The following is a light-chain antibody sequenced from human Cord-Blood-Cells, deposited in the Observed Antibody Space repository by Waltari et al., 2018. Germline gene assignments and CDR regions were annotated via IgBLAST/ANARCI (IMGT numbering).Light chain of an antibody. CDR3: CSYAGSSTLV. CDR1: SRAVGGFNL. J-gene: IGLJ2*01. Sequence: QSAPTQPAPVSGSPGQSITISCTGTSRAVGGFNLFSWYQQHPGKAPKLMIYEVSKRPSGVSNRFSGSKSGNTASLTISGLQAEDEADYYCCSYAGSSTLVFGGGTKLTVL. V-gene: IGLV2-23*02. CDR2: EVS.